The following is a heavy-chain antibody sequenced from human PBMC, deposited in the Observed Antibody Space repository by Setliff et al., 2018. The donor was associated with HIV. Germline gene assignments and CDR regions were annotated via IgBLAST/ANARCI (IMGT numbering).Heavy chain of an antibody. CDR3: ARRLSGPQGWLLSNWFDP. CDR2: IYYSGST. V-gene: IGHV4-39*01. Sequence: PSETLSLTCTVSGGSISSISYYWGWVRQPPGKGLEWIGYIYYSGSTYYNPYHKSRVTISVDTSKNQFSLKLVSVTAADTAMYYCARRLSGPQGWLLSNWFDPWGQGTLVTVSS. CDR1: GGSISSISYY. J-gene: IGHJ5*02. D-gene: IGHD3-3*01.